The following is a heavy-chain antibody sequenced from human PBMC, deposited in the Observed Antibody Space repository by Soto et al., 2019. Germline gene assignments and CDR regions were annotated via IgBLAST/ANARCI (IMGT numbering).Heavy chain of an antibody. V-gene: IGHV3-7*03. Sequence: EVQLVESGGGLVQPGESLRLSCAASGFTFTTYWMTWVRQAPGKGLEWVANIKQDGSEKFYVGSVRGRFTISRDNANNSMYLQMNSLRAEDTAVYYCARRSSGRLTTAWAPLDWWGKGTLVTVYS. CDR3: ARRSSGRLTTAWAPLDW. D-gene: IGHD2-15*01. J-gene: IGHJ4*02. CDR1: GFTFTTYW. CDR2: IKQDGSEK.